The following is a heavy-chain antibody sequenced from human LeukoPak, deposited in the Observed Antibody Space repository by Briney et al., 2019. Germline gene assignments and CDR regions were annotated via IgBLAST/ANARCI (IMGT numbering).Heavy chain of an antibody. Sequence: PGGSLRLSCAASEFSVGSNYMTWVRQAPGKGLEWVSLIYSGGSTYYADSVKGRFTISRDNSKNTLYLQMNGLRAEDTAVYYCARDSTVVVVAASRYYYYYMDVWGKGTTVTVSS. V-gene: IGHV3-66*01. CDR2: IYSGGST. D-gene: IGHD2-15*01. CDR1: EFSVGSNY. J-gene: IGHJ6*03. CDR3: ARDSTVVVVAASRYYYYYMDV.